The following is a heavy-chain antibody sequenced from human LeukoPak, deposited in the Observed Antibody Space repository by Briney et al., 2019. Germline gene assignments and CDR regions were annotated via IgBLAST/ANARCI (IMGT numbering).Heavy chain of an antibody. J-gene: IGHJ3*02. Sequence: PSETLSLTCTVSGGSISSYYWSWIRQPPGKGLERIGYIYYSGSTNYNPSLKSRVTISVDTSKNQFSLKLSSVTAADTAVYYCARDLGDAFDIWGQGTMVTVSS. CDR3: ARDLGDAFDI. CDR2: IYYSGST. V-gene: IGHV4-59*01. CDR1: GGSISSYY. D-gene: IGHD7-27*01.